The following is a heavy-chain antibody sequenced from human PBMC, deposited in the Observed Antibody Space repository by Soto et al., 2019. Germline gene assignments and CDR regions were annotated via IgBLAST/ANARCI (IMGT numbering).Heavy chain of an antibody. V-gene: IGHV4-39*01. CDR3: ASLYYYGSGSYRWYYYYYGMDV. CDR2: IYYSGST. Sequence: PSETLSLTCTVSGGSISSSSYYWGWIRQPPGKGLEWIGSIYYSGSTYYNPSLKSRVTISVDTSKNQFSLKLSSVTAADTAVYYCASLYYYGSGSYRWYYYYYGMDVWGQGTTVTVSS. CDR1: GGSISSSSYY. D-gene: IGHD3-10*01. J-gene: IGHJ6*02.